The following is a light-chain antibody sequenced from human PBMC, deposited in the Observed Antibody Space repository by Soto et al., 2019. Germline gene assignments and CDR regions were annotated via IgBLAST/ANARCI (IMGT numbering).Light chain of an antibody. CDR3: QKSDHLPL. Sequence: DIQMTQSPPSLSASVGDRVTITCQASQDIGNSLNWFQHKQGKAPNLVIYYASNLEIGVPSRFSGSGSGTDFTFTISSLRPEDIATYYCQKSDHLPLFGPGTKVESK. J-gene: IGKJ3*01. CDR2: YAS. CDR1: QDIGNS. V-gene: IGKV1-33*01.